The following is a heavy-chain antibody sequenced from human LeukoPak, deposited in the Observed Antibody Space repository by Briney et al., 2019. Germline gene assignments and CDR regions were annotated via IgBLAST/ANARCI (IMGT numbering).Heavy chain of an antibody. CDR3: ARVYTVMGATTVDHYHYYMDV. CDR2: IYTRGTT. D-gene: IGHD5-18*01. Sequence: PSETLSLTCTVSGGSIRSGSYYWSWILQPAGKGLEWIGHIYTRGTTNYNPSVKSRVTVSLDTSKNQISLKLSSVTAADTAIYYCARVYTVMGATTVDHYHYYMDVWGKGTTVTVSS. V-gene: IGHV4-61*09. CDR1: GGSIRSGSYY. J-gene: IGHJ6*03.